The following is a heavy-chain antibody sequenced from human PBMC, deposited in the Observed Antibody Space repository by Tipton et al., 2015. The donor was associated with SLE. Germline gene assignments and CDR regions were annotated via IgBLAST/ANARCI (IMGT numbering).Heavy chain of an antibody. Sequence: QSGAEVKKPGASVKVSCKASGYTFTGYYMHWVRQAPGQGLEWMGWINPNSGGTNYAQKFQGRVTMTRDTSISTAYMELSRLRSDDTAVYYCATTFDSSGYHDAFDIWVQGTMVTVSS. J-gene: IGHJ3*02. CDR3: ATTFDSSGYHDAFDI. CDR1: GYTFTGYY. D-gene: IGHD3-22*01. CDR2: INPNSGGT. V-gene: IGHV1-2*02.